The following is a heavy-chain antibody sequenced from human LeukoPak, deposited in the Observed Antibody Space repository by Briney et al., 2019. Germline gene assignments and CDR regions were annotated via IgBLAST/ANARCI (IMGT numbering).Heavy chain of an antibody. D-gene: IGHD5-18*01. CDR3: AFEGYNYGYN. J-gene: IGHJ4*02. V-gene: IGHV1-69*01. Sequence: AASVTVSCKASGGTFSSYAINWVRQAPGQGLEWMGGIIPIFGTSNYAHKFQGRVTITADESTSTVYMELSSLRSDDTAIYYCAFEGYNYGYNWGQGTLVTVSS. CDR1: GGTFSSYA. CDR2: IIPIFGTS.